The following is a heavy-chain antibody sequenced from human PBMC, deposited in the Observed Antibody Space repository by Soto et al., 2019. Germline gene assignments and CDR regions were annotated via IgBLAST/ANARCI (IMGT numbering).Heavy chain of an antibody. D-gene: IGHD2-15*01. Sequence: QVQLQESGPGLVKPSETLSLTCTVSGGSVSSGNYYWSWIRQPPGKGLEWIGFIYYTGSTSYNPSLKSRVTISIDTSKNQFSLKLTSVTAADTAVYYCASALYCSGGSCSFDPWGKGTLVTVSS. CDR1: GGSVSSGNYY. CDR2: IYYTGST. V-gene: IGHV4-61*01. CDR3: ASALYCSGGSCSFDP. J-gene: IGHJ5*02.